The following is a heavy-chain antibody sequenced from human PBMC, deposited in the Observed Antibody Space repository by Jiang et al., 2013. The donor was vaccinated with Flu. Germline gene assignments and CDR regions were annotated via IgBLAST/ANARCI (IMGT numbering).Heavy chain of an antibody. CDR3: ARARFDSSGYYPVN. J-gene: IGHJ4*02. CDR1: GYTFTGYY. V-gene: IGHV1-2*02. D-gene: IGHD3-22*01. Sequence: KKPGASVKVSCKASGYTFTGYYMHWVRQAPGQGLEWMGWINPNSGGTNYAQKFQGRVTMTRDTSISTAYMELSRLRSDDTAVYYCARARFDSSGYYPVNWGQGTLVTVSS. CDR2: INPNSGGT.